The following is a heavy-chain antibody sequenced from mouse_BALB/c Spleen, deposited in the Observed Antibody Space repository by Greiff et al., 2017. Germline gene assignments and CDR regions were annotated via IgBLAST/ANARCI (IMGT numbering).Heavy chain of an antibody. CDR3: APIYYGNYWYFDV. CDR1: GFNIKDTY. V-gene: IGHV14-3*02. D-gene: IGHD2-1*01. CDR2: IDPANGNT. J-gene: IGHJ1*01. Sequence: EVQLQESGAELVKPGASVKLSCTASGFNIKDTYMHWVKQRPEQGLEWIGRIDPANGNTKYDPKFQGKATITADTSSNTAYLQLSSLTSEDTAVYYCAPIYYGNYWYFDVWGAGTTVTVSS.